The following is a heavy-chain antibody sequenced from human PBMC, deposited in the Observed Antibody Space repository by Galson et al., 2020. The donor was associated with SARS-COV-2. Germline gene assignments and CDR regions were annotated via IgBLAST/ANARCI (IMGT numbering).Heavy chain of an antibody. V-gene: IGHV3-7*01. Sequence: GESLKIPCAASEFTFSNYWLTWVRQAPGKGLEWVANIKEDGSEKYYVDSVKGRFTISRDSAKTSVHLQMNSLRAEDTAVYYCARNFGPLESWGQGTLVTVSS. D-gene: IGHD3-3*01. CDR1: EFTFSNYW. CDR3: ARNFGPLES. J-gene: IGHJ5*02. CDR2: IKEDGSEK.